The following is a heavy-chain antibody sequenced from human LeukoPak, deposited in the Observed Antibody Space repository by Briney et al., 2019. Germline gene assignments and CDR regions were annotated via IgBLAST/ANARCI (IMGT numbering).Heavy chain of an antibody. D-gene: IGHD2-8*01. Sequence: ASVKVSCKASGYTFTSYDINWVRQATGQGLEWMGWMNPNSGNTGYAQKFQGRVTMTRNTSISTAYMELSSLRSEDTAVYYCAREGRMVYALDYWGQGTLVTVSS. CDR3: AREGRMVYALDY. CDR1: GYTFTSYD. V-gene: IGHV1-8*01. CDR2: MNPNSGNT. J-gene: IGHJ4*02.